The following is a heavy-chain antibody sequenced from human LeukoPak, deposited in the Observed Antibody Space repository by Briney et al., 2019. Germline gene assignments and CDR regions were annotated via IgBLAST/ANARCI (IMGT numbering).Heavy chain of an antibody. J-gene: IGHJ4*02. CDR1: GFTVSNAW. CDR2: IKSKSDGGTT. D-gene: IGHD1-1*01. V-gene: IGHV3-15*01. Sequence: GGSLRLSCAASGFTVSNAWMNWVRQAPGKGLEWVALIKSKSDGGTTDYAAPVKGRFTISRDDSKNTLNLQMNSLKTEDTAVYYCTSGLSVRRSNNTPVDYWGQGTLVTVSS. CDR3: TSGLSVRRSNNTPVDY.